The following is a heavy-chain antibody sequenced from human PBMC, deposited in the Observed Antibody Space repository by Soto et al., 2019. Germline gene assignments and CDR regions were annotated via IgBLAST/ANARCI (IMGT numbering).Heavy chain of an antibody. J-gene: IGHJ4*02. Sequence: EVQLVESGGGLVKPGGSLRLSCAASGFTFSNAWMNWVRQAPGKGLEWVGRIKSKTAGETVDYAAPVKGRFTISRDDSKNTLYLQMNSLRTEYTAVYYCATTTSYWGQGTLVTVSS. D-gene: IGHD4-17*01. CDR3: ATTTSY. CDR2: IKSKTAGETV. V-gene: IGHV3-15*07. CDR1: GFTFSNAW.